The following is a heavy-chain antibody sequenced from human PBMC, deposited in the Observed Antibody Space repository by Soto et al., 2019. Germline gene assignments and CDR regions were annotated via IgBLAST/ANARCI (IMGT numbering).Heavy chain of an antibody. CDR3: AKGLGESLTYWFDP. Sequence: EVQLVESGGGLVQPGRSLRLSCAASGFTFDDYAMHWVRQAPGKGLEWVSGISWNSGSIGYADSGKGRFTISRDNAKNSLYLQMNSLRAEDTALYYCAKGLGESLTYWFDPWGQGTLVTVSS. CDR2: ISWNSGSI. V-gene: IGHV3-9*01. CDR1: GFTFDDYA. J-gene: IGHJ5*02. D-gene: IGHD3-10*01.